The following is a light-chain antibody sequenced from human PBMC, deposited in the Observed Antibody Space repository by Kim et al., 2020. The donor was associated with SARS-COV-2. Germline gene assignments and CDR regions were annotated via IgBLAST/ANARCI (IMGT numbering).Light chain of an antibody. CDR1: NIGNKR. V-gene: IGLV3-21*04. Sequence: ARGKRARITWGGKNIGNKRGPWYQEKPGQAAVVVIYYDSDRPSGIPERFSGYNSGNTASLTFRRVEAGDEADYYCQVWDSSSDHPVFGGGTQLTVL. J-gene: IGLJ3*02. CDR3: QVWDSSSDHPV. CDR2: YDS.